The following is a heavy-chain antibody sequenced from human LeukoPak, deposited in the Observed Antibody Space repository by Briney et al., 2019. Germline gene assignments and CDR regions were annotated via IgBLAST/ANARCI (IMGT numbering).Heavy chain of an antibody. D-gene: IGHD2-2*01. V-gene: IGHV4-38-2*02. CDR2: IYHSGST. CDR1: GYSISSGNY. Sequence: SETLSLTCTVSGYSISSGNYWDWIRQPPGKGLEWIGSIYHSGSTYYNPSLKSRVTISVDTSKNQFSLKLSSVTAADTAVYYCARHRGYCSSTSCYRRFDYWGQGTLVTVSS. CDR3: ARHRGYCSSTSCYRRFDY. J-gene: IGHJ4*02.